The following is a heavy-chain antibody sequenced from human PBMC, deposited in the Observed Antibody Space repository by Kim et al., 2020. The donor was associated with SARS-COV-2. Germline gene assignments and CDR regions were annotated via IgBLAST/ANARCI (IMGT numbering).Heavy chain of an antibody. CDR2: INHSGST. V-gene: IGHV4-34*01. Sequence: SETLSLTCAVYGGSFSGYYWSWIRQPPGKGLEWIGEINHSGSTNYNPSLKSRVTISVDTSKNQFSLKLSSVTAADTAVYYCARVRYSTADAFDIWGQGTMVTVSS. D-gene: IGHD6-13*01. CDR3: ARVRYSTADAFDI. J-gene: IGHJ3*02. CDR1: GGSFSGYY.